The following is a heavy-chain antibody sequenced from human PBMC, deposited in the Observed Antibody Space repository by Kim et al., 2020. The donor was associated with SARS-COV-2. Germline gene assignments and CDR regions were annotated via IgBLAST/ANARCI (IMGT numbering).Heavy chain of an antibody. V-gene: IGHV1-46*01. CDR2: INPSGDNT. CDR1: GYTFTSYY. D-gene: IGHD1-26*01. Sequence: ASVKVSCKASGYTFTSYYMNWVRQAPGQGLEWMGIINPSGDNTNYAQKLQGRVTMTRDTSTSTVYMELSSLRSDDTAVYYCARTRVPDLLSAFDIWGQGTMVTVSS. CDR3: ARTRVPDLLSAFDI. J-gene: IGHJ3*02.